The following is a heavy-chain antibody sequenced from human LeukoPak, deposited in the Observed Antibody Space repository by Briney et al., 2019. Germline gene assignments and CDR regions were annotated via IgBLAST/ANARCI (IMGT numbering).Heavy chain of an antibody. CDR3: ARSPQPNLYYYYYYMDV. Sequence: PSETLSLTCTVSGGSISSGSYYWSWIRQPAGKGLEWIGRIYTSGSTNYNPSLKSRVTMSVDTSKNQFSLKLSSVTAADTAVYYCARSPQPNLYYYYYYMDVWGKGTTVTVSS. D-gene: IGHD1-1*01. J-gene: IGHJ6*03. CDR1: GGSISSGSYY. CDR2: IYTSGST. V-gene: IGHV4-61*02.